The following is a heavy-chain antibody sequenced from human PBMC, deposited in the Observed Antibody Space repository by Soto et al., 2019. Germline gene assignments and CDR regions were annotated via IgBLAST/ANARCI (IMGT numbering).Heavy chain of an antibody. CDR3: AMSIAVPGRVSFDY. CDR1: GFTFGDYA. Sequence: EMQLVESGGGLVQPGRSLRLSCTASGFTFGDYAVSWFRQAPGKGPEWGGLIRSKVYGGTTGDAASVKGRFTIARDDSKSIAYLQMNSLKTEDTAVYYCAMSIAVPGRVSFDYWGQGTLVTVSS. CDR2: IRSKVYGGTT. D-gene: IGHD6-19*01. J-gene: IGHJ4*02. V-gene: IGHV3-49*03.